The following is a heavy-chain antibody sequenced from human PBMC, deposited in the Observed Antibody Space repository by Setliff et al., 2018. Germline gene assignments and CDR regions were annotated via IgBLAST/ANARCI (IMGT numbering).Heavy chain of an antibody. J-gene: IGHJ6*03. CDR2: TIPSFGST. Sequence: SVKVSCKASGGTFSSYGISWVRQAPGQGLEWMGGTIPSFGSTNYAQKFQGRVTIITDESTSTAYMGLSSLRTEDSAVYYCAREGVDTRSSTDYRYYMDVWGKGTTVTVSS. CDR3: AREGVDTRSSTDYRYYMDV. CDR1: GGTFSSYG. V-gene: IGHV1-69*05. D-gene: IGHD5-18*01.